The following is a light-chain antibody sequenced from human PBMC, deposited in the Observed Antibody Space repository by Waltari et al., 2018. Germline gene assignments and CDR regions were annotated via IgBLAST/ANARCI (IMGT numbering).Light chain of an antibody. CDR3: TSYTSSSTLV. CDR1: ISAVGAYNY. CDR2: DVS. Sequence: QSALTQPASVTGSPGQSITTYCTRTISAVGAYNYVPWYQQHPGNAPKLMIYDVSNRPSGVSNRFSGSKSGKTASLTISGLQAEDEADYYCTSYTSSSTLVFGGGTKLTVL. V-gene: IGLV2-14*03. J-gene: IGLJ2*01.